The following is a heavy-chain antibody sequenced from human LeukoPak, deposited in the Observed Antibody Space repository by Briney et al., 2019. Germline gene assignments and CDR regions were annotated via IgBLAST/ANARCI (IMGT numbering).Heavy chain of an antibody. D-gene: IGHD5-24*01. CDR1: GYSFTSYG. J-gene: IGHJ6*03. CDR2: ISAYNGIT. Sequence: GASVKVSCKASGYSFTSYGVSWVRQAPDQGLEWMGWISAYNGITNSAQNLQGRVTMTTDTSTSTAYMELGSLTSDDTAVYYCARAAPRDWGYIAYYMDVWGKGTTVTVSS. CDR3: ARAAPRDWGYIAYYMDV. V-gene: IGHV1-18*01.